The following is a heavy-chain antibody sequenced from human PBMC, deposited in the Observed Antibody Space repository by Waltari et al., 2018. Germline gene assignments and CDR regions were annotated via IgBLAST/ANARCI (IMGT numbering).Heavy chain of an antibody. D-gene: IGHD5-12*01. CDR2: IYTSGST. CDR3: ARDMMRGYIVD. CDR1: GGSISSYY. V-gene: IGHV4-4*09. J-gene: IGHJ4*02. Sequence: QVQLQESGPGLVKPSETLSLTCTVSGGSISSYYWSWIRQPPGKGLEWIGYIYTSGSTNYNPSLKSRVTISVDTSKNQFSLKLSSVTAADTAVYYCARDMMRGYIVDWGQGTLVTVSS.